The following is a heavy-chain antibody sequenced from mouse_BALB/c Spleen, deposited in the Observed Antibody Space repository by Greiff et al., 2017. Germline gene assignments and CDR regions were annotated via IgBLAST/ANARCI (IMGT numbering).Heavy chain of an antibody. CDR2: IDPETGGT. D-gene: IGHD2-14*01. V-gene: IGHV1-15*01. CDR3: TSSPAYYRYDDAMDY. Sequence: QVQLQQSGAELVRPGASVTLSCKASGYTFTDYEMHWVKQTPVHGLEWIGAIDPETGGTAYNQKFKGKATLTADKSSSTAYMELRSLTSEDSAVYYCTSSPAYYRYDDAMDYWGQGTSVTVSS. CDR1: GYTFTDYE. J-gene: IGHJ4*01.